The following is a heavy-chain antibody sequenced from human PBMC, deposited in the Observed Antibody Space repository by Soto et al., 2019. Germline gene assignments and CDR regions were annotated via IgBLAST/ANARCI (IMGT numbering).Heavy chain of an antibody. V-gene: IGHV4-39*01. Sequence: SETLSLTCTVSGGSISSSIHYWDWIRQPPGKGLEWIGTIYYSGSPYYNPSLKSRVTISVDTSKNQFSLKLSSVTATDTAVYYCARHQRDPTDNDAFDIWGQGTMVTVSS. J-gene: IGHJ3*02. CDR2: IYYSGSP. CDR1: GGSISSSIHY. D-gene: IGHD2-15*01. CDR3: ARHQRDPTDNDAFDI.